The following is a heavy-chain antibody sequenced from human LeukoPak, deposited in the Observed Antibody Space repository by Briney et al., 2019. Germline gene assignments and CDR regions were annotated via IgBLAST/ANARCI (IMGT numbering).Heavy chain of an antibody. V-gene: IGHV3-15*01. CDR1: GFTFSNAW. CDR2: IKSKTDGGTI. D-gene: IGHD6-13*01. J-gene: IGHJ5*02. Sequence: GGSLRLSCAASGFTFSNAWMSWVRQAPGKGLEWVGRIKSKTDGGTIDYAAPVKGRFTISRDDSKNTLYLQMNSLKTEDTAVYYCEGQQPIIGFDTWGQGTLVTVSS. CDR3: EGQQPIIGFDT.